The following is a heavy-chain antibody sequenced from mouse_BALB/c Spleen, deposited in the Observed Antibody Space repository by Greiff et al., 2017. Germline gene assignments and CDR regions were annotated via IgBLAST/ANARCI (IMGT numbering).Heavy chain of an antibody. CDR2: IDPENGDT. Sequence: VQLQQPGAELVRSGASVKLSCTASGFNIKDYYMHWVKQRPEQGLEWIGWIDPENGDTEYAPKFQGKATMTADTSSNTAYLQLSSLTSEDTAVYYCNAWDYYGSSYYAMDYWGQGTSVTVSS. J-gene: IGHJ4*01. V-gene: IGHV14-4*02. CDR3: NAWDYYGSSYYAMDY. CDR1: GFNIKDYY. D-gene: IGHD1-1*01.